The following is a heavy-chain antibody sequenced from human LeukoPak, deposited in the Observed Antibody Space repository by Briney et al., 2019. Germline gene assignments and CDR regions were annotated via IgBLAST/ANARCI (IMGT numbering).Heavy chain of an antibody. D-gene: IGHD3-10*01. CDR2: INWNGGST. Sequence: GGSLRLSCAASGFTFDDYGMSWVRHAPGKGLEWVSGINWNGGSTGCADSVKGRFTISRDNAKNSLYLQMNSLRAEDTALYHCARQRITMVRGVITNYYFDYWGQGTLVTVSS. J-gene: IGHJ4*02. V-gene: IGHV3-20*01. CDR3: ARQRITMVRGVITNYYFDY. CDR1: GFTFDDYG.